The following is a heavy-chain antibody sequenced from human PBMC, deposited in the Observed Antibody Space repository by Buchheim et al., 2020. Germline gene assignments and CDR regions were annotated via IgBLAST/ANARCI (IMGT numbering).Heavy chain of an antibody. D-gene: IGHD6-19*01. CDR3: ARSLLEYSSGWFDY. CDR1: GFTFSTYD. Sequence: QVQLVESGGGVVQPGRSLRLSCAASGFTFSTYDMPWVRQAPGKGLEWVAVIWYDGSNKYYADSVKGRFTISRDNSKNTLYLQMNSLRAEDTAVYYCARSLLEYSSGWFDYWGQGTL. CDR2: IWYDGSNK. J-gene: IGHJ4*02. V-gene: IGHV3-33*08.